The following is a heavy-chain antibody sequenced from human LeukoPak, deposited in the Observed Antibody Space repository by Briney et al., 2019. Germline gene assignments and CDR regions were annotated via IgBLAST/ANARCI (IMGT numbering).Heavy chain of an antibody. D-gene: IGHD3-10*01. V-gene: IGHV1-2*02. CDR1: GYTFTGYC. CDR2: INPNSGGT. CDR3: ARDRPGDYYGSGSQSGWFDP. Sequence: ASVKVSCKASGYTFTGYCMHWVRQAPGQGLEWMGWINPNSGGTNYAQKFQGRVTMTRDTSISTAYMELSRLRSDDTAVYYCARDRPGDYYGSGSQSGWFDPWGQGTLVTVSS. J-gene: IGHJ5*02.